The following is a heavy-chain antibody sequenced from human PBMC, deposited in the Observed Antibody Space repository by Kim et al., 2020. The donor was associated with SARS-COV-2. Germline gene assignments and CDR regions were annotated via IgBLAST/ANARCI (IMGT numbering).Heavy chain of an antibody. CDR1: GYTFTSYD. J-gene: IGHJ4*02. D-gene: IGHD2-15*01. CDR3: VREGIVVVVAAISGFDY. CDR2: MNPNSGNT. V-gene: IGHV1-8*01. Sequence: ASVKVSCKASGYTFTSYDINWVRQATGQGLEWVGWMNPNSGNTGYAQKFQGRVSMTRDTSISTAYMELSSLRSEDTAVYYCVREGIVVVVAAISGFDYWGQGTLVTFSS.